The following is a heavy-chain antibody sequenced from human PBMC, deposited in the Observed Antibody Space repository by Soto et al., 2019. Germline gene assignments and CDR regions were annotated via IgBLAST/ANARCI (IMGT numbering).Heavy chain of an antibody. J-gene: IGHJ6*02. Sequence: SETLSLTCAVYGGSFSGYYWSWIRQPPGKGLEWIGEINHSGSTNYNPSLKSRVTISVDTSKNQFSLKLSSVTAADTAVYYCARDHRGRGDVWGQGTTVTVSS. CDR3: ARDHRGRGDV. D-gene: IGHD3-10*01. CDR2: INHSGST. CDR1: GGSFSGYY. V-gene: IGHV4-34*01.